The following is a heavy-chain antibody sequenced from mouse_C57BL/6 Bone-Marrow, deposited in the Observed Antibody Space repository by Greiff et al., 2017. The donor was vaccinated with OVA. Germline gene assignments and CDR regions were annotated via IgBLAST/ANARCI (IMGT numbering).Heavy chain of an antibody. D-gene: IGHD1-1*02. J-gene: IGHJ4*01. CDR1: GYTFTDHT. Sequence: QVQLQQPDAELVKPGASVKISCKASGYTFTDHTIHWMKQRPEQGLEWIGYIYPCDGSTKYNEKFKGKATLTADKSSSTAYMQLNSLTSEDSAVYFCASDRFTMVAPYAMDYWGQGTSVTVSS. CDR3: ASDRFTMVAPYAMDY. CDR2: IYPCDGST. V-gene: IGHV1-78*01.